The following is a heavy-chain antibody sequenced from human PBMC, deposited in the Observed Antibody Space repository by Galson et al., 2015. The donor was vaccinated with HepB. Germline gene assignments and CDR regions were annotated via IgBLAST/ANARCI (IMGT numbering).Heavy chain of an antibody. CDR2: TSYDGTNK. D-gene: IGHD3-10*01. J-gene: IGHJ6*02. V-gene: IGHV3-30*18. CDR3: AKDRGAYYYDDMDV. CDR1: GFTFRSYG. Sequence: SLRLSCAASGFTFRSYGTHWVRQAPGKGLEWVAMTSYDGTNKYHADSVKGRFTISRDNSNNTLYLQMNSLRSEDTGVYYCAKDRGAYYYDDMDVWGLGTTVTVSS.